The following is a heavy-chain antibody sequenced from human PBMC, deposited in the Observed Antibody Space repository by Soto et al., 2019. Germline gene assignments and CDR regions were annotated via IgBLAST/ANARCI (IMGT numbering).Heavy chain of an antibody. J-gene: IGHJ4*02. V-gene: IGHV1-2*06. Sequence: ASVKVSCKASGYTFTDYYIHWVRQAPGQGLEWLGRFNPKTGGPNYAPKFQGGVTMTRDTSLSTTYMELTSLTSDDTAVYYCAREHAGFGDYWGPGTLVTVSS. CDR1: GYTFTDYY. CDR2: FNPKTGGP. CDR3: AREHAGFGDY. D-gene: IGHD3-16*01.